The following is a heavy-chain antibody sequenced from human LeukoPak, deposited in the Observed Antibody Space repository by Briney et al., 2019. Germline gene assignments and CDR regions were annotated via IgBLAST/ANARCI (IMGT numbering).Heavy chain of an antibody. V-gene: IGHV3-33*08. Sequence: GGSLRLSCAASGFTFSSYGMHWVRQAPGKGLEWVGVIGYDGNNKYYADSVKGRFTISRDNAKNTLYLQMNSLRAEDTAVYYCARDLTSEWELLNWGQGTLVTVSS. CDR1: GFTFSSYG. J-gene: IGHJ4*02. D-gene: IGHD1-26*01. CDR2: IGYDGNNK. CDR3: ARDLTSEWELLN.